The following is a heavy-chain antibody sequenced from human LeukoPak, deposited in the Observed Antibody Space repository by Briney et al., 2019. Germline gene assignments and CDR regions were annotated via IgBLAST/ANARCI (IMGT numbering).Heavy chain of an antibody. V-gene: IGHV1-69*04. J-gene: IGHJ4*02. CDR1: GGTFGNYA. Sequence: GASVKVSCKVSGGTFGNYAITWVRQAPGQGLEFLGRIVPVLDITNYAQKFQGRVTVTADKSTTTAYMELGTLRSEDTAVYYCATEIGGGPYYFDYWGQGTLVTVSS. CDR2: IVPVLDIT. D-gene: IGHD2/OR15-2a*01. CDR3: ATEIGGGPYYFDY.